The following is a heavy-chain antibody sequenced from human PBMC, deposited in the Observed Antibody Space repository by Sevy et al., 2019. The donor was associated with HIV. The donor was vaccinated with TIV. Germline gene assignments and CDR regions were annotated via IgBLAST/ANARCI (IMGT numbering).Heavy chain of an antibody. J-gene: IGHJ4*02. CDR3: AREGLLEWLFSFDY. D-gene: IGHD3-3*01. Sequence: GGSLRLSSAASGFTFSSYAIHWVRQAPGKGLEWVAVIWYDGTNEYYADSVKGRFTISRDNSKNTQYLQMNSLRAEDTAVYYCAREGLLEWLFSFDYWGQGTLVTVSS. V-gene: IGHV3-33*01. CDR1: GFTFSSYA. CDR2: IWYDGTNE.